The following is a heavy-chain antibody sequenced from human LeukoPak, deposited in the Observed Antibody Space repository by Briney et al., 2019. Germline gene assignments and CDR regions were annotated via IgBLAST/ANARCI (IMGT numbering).Heavy chain of an antibody. Sequence: PSQTLSLTCAVSGGSISSGGYSWSWIRQPPGKGPEWIGYIYHSGSTYYNPSLKSRVTISVDRSKNQFSLKLSSVTAADTAVYYCARGRGQWGSSWSTYYYYGMDVWGKGTTVTVSS. V-gene: IGHV4-30-2*01. CDR1: GGSISSGGYS. J-gene: IGHJ6*04. CDR2: IYHSGST. CDR3: ARGRGQWGSSWSTYYYYGMDV. D-gene: IGHD6-13*01.